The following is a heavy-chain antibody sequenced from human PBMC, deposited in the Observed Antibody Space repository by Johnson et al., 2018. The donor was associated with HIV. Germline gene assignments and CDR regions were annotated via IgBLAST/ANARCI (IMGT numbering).Heavy chain of an antibody. Sequence: QVQLVESGGGVVQPGRSLRLSCAASGFTFSDYYMSWIRQAPGKGLEWVSYISSSGSTIYYADSVKGRFTISRDNSKNTLYLQMNSLRAEDTAVYYCAKDSPESDAFDIWGQGTMVTVSS. CDR3: AKDSPESDAFDI. CDR2: ISSSGSTI. J-gene: IGHJ3*02. CDR1: GFTFSDYY. V-gene: IGHV3-11*01.